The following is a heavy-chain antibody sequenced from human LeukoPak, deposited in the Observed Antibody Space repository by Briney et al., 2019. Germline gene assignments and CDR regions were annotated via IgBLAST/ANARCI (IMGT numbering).Heavy chain of an antibody. V-gene: IGHV3-53*01. CDR1: GFTVSSNY. J-gene: IGHJ3*02. CDR2: IYSGGST. Sequence: PGGSLRLSCAASGFTVSSNYMSWVRQAPGKGLEWVSVIYSGGSTYYADSMKGRFTISRDNSKNTLYLQMNSLRAEDTAVYYCATKDSSGYIDAFDIWGQGTMVTVSS. CDR3: ATKDSSGYIDAFDI. D-gene: IGHD3-22*01.